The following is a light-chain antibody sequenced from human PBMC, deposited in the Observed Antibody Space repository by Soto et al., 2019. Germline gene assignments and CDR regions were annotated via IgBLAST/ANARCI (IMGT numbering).Light chain of an antibody. CDR1: QNVATN. Sequence: IVMTQSPATLSMSPGDRATLSCRASQNVATNVAWYQQKPGQAPRLLIYGASIRATGVPARFSGSGSGTEFTLTIACLQSEDFAVFYCHQATSGLRTFGRGTRVEV. J-gene: IGKJ1*01. CDR3: HQATSGLRT. CDR2: GAS. V-gene: IGKV3-15*01.